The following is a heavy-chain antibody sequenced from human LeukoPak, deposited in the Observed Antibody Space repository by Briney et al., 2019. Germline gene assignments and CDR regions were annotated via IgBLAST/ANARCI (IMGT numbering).Heavy chain of an antibody. D-gene: IGHD3-10*01. V-gene: IGHV1-3*01. CDR2: INAGNGNT. Sequence: ASVKVSCKASGYTFTSYAMHWVRQAPGQRLEWMGWINAGNGNTKYSQKFQGRVTITRDTSASTACMELSSLKDTAVYYCARVTMVRGVIRAFDIWGQGTMVTVSS. CDR1: GYTFTSYA. J-gene: IGHJ3*02. CDR3: ARVTMVRGVIRAFDI.